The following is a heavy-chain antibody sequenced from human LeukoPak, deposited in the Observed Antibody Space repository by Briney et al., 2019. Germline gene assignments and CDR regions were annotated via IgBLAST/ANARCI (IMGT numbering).Heavy chain of an antibody. V-gene: IGHV1-8*01. CDR3: ARAWYSSSSYGY. CDR2: MNPNSGNT. CDR1: GYTFTSYD. Sequence: ASVNVSCKASGYTFTSYDINWVRQATGQGLEWMGWMNPNSGNTGYAQKFQGRVTMTRNTSISTAYMELSSLRSEDTAVYYCARAWYSSSSYGYWGQGTLVTVSS. J-gene: IGHJ4*02. D-gene: IGHD6-6*01.